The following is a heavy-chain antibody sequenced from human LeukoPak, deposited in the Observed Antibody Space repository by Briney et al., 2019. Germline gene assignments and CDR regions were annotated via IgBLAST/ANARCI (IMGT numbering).Heavy chain of an antibody. J-gene: IGHJ2*01. D-gene: IGHD5-24*01. CDR2: ISWSSGSI. V-gene: IGHV3-9*01. CDR1: GFTFDDYA. Sequence: GGSLRLSCAASGFTFDDYAMHWVRQAPGKGLEWVSGISWSSGSIGYADSVKGRFTISRDNAKNSLYLQMNSLRAEDTALYYCAKDIEMGSGWYFDLRGRGTLVTVSS. CDR3: AKDIEMGSGWYFDL.